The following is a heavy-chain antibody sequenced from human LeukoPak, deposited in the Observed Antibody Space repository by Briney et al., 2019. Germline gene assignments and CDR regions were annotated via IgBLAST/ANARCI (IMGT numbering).Heavy chain of an antibody. CDR2: IRYDESVK. V-gene: IGHV3-30*02. Sequence: GGPLRLSCAASGFSFSGSGMHWVRQSPGKGPEGVAFIRYDESVKSYANSVKGRFTGSRDNSKNTLFLQMNNLRAEDTAVYYCARDLPGGAKAFNIWGLGTMVIVSS. J-gene: IGHJ3*02. CDR1: GFSFSGSG. CDR3: ARDLPGGAKAFNI. D-gene: IGHD3-16*01.